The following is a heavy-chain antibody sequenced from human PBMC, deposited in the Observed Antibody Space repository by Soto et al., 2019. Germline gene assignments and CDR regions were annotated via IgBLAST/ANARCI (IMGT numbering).Heavy chain of an antibody. CDR2: INHSGST. CDR3: ARHFVAVVIKGWGY. V-gene: IGHV4-34*01. CDR1: GGSFSGYH. Sequence: SETLSLTCAVNGGSFSGYHWTWIRQPPGTGLEWIGEINHSGSTNYNPSLKSRVTISVDTSKNQFSLKLVSVTAADTAVYYCARHFVAVVIKGWGYWGQGTLVTVS. D-gene: IGHD3-10*01. J-gene: IGHJ4*02.